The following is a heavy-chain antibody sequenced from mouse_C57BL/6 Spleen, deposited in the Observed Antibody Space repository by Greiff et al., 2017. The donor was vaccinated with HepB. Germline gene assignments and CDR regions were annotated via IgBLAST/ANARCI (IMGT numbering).Heavy chain of an antibody. J-gene: IGHJ3*01. D-gene: IGHD2-4*01. CDR1: GYTFTSYW. Sequence: QVQLQQPGAELVKPGASVKLSCKASGYTFTSYWMHWVKQRPGRGLEWIGRIDPKSGGTKYNEKFKSKATLTVDKPSSTAYMQLSSLTSEDSAVYYCARPDYDAWFAYWGQGTLVTVSA. CDR3: ARPDYDAWFAY. V-gene: IGHV1-72*01. CDR2: IDPKSGGT.